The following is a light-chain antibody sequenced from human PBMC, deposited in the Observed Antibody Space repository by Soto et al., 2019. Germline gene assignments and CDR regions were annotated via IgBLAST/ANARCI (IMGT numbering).Light chain of an antibody. CDR3: QQYLNPPQN. V-gene: IGKV4-1*01. CDR2: WAS. J-gene: IGKJ1*01. Sequence: DIVMTQSPDSLAVSLGERATINCRSSQSVLYSTNNKNYLAWYQQKPGQPPKLLIYWASTRESGVPDRFSASGSGTDFTLTISSLQAEDVAVYCCQQYLNPPQNFGQGTKVEIK. CDR1: QSVLYSTNNKNY.